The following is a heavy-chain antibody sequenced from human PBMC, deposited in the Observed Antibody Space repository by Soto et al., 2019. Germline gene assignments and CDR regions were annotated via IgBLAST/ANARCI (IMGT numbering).Heavy chain of an antibody. CDR1: GFTFSSYG. D-gene: IGHD3-3*01. CDR2: ISYDGSNK. CDR3: AKGFENYDFNHYYMDV. Sequence: QVQLVESGGGVVQPGRSLRLSCAASGFTFSSYGMHWVRQAPGKGLEWVAVISYDGSNKYYADSVKGRFTISRDNSKNTLYLQMNSLRAEDTAAYYCAKGFENYDFNHYYMDVWGKGTTVTVSS. V-gene: IGHV3-30*18. J-gene: IGHJ6*03.